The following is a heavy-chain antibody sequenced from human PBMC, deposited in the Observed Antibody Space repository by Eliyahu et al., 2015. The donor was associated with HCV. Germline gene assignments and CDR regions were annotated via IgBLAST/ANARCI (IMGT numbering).Heavy chain of an antibody. CDR2: ISSSSSYI. V-gene: IGHV3-21*01. Sequence: EVQLVESGGGLVKPGGSLRLSCAASGFTFSSYSMNWVRQAPGKGLEWVSSISSSSSYIYYADSVKGRFTISRDNAKNSLYLQMNSLRAEDTAVYYCARDTTHYDILTAYHLYYFDYWGQGTLVTVSS. D-gene: IGHD3-9*01. CDR1: GFTFSSYS. CDR3: ARDTTHYDILTAYHLYYFDY. J-gene: IGHJ4*02.